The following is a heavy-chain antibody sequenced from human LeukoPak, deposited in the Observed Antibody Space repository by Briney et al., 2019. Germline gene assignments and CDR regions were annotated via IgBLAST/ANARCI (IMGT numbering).Heavy chain of an antibody. CDR2: INPNSGGT. J-gene: IGHJ4*02. Sequence: ASVKVSCKASGYTFTGYYMHWVRQAPGQGLEWMGWINPNSGGTNYAQKFQGRVTMTRDTSISTAYMELSRLRSEDTAVYYCARGGARSIAAASDYWGQGTLVTVSS. V-gene: IGHV1-2*02. D-gene: IGHD6-13*01. CDR1: GYTFTGYY. CDR3: ARGGARSIAAASDY.